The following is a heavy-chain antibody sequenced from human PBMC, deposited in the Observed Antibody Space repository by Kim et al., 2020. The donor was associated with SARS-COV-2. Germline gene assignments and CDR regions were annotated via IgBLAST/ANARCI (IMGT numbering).Heavy chain of an antibody. J-gene: IGHJ6*03. Sequence: GGSLRLSCAASGFTFSSYAMHWVRQAPGKGLEWVAVISYDGSNKYYADSVKGRFTISRDNSKNTLYLQMNSLRAEDTAVYYCARAGGYCSSTSCYTLWDYYYYYMDVWGTVTTVTVSS. CDR1: GFTFSSYA. D-gene: IGHD2-2*02. CDR3: ARAGGYCSSTSCYTLWDYYYYYMDV. CDR2: ISYDGSNK. V-gene: IGHV3-30-3*01.